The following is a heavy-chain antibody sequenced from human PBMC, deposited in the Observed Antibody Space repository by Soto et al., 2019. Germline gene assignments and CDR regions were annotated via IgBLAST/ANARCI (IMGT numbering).Heavy chain of an antibody. J-gene: IGHJ5*02. Sequence: ASVKVSCKASGYTFTSYGISWVRQAPGQGLEWMGWISAYNGNTNYAQKLQGRVTMTTDTSTSTAYMELRSLRSDDTAVYYCARADIVLVPAAAPSNWFDPWGQGTLVTV. CDR3: ARADIVLVPAAAPSNWFDP. V-gene: IGHV1-18*01. CDR1: GYTFTSYG. CDR2: ISAYNGNT. D-gene: IGHD2-2*01.